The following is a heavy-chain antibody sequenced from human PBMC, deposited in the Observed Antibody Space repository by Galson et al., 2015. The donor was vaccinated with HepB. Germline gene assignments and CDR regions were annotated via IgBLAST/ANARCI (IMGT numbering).Heavy chain of an antibody. J-gene: IGHJ6*02. D-gene: IGHD3-10*01. V-gene: IGHV3-23*01. Sequence: SLRLSCAASGFNFSNYALTWVRQAPGKGLQWVSSIRGSGDATYYADSVKGRFTISRDNSKNTLYLQMNSLRGEDTAIFYCAKDLYNYFAPGHYYYGLVVWGQGTWVTVSS. CDR1: GFNFSNYA. CDR3: AKDLYNYFAPGHYYYGLVV. CDR2: IRGSGDAT.